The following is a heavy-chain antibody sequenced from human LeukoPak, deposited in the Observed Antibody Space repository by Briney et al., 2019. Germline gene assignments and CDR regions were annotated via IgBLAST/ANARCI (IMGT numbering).Heavy chain of an antibody. Sequence: ASVKVSCKASGYTFTSYGISWVRQAPGQGLEWMGWISAYNGNTNYAQKLQGRVTMTTDTSTSTAYMELRSLRSDDTAVYYCAREAVPAMVRGVIIGSIWFDPWGQGTLVTVSS. CDR3: AREAVPAMVRGVIIGSIWFDP. CDR2: ISAYNGNT. V-gene: IGHV1-18*01. CDR1: GYTFTSYG. J-gene: IGHJ5*02. D-gene: IGHD3-10*01.